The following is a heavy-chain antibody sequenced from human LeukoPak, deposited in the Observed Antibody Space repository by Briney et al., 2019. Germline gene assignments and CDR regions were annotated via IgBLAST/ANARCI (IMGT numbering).Heavy chain of an antibody. V-gene: IGHV1-2*02. CDR2: INPNSGGT. J-gene: IGHJ5*02. D-gene: IGHD2-2*01. CDR1: GYTFTGYY. Sequence: ASVKVSCKASGYTFTGYYMHWVRQAPGQGLEWMGWINPNSGGTNYAQKFQGRVTMTRDTSISTAYMELSRLRSDDTAVYYCARDRTPTDEVPAAIKDGWFDPWGQGTLVNVSS. CDR3: ARDRTPTDEVPAAIKDGWFDP.